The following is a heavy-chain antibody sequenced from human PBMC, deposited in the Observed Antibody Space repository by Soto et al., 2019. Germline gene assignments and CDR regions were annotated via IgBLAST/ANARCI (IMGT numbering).Heavy chain of an antibody. CDR2: IYYSGST. Sequence: LSLTCTVSGGSISSGGYYWSWIRQHPGKGLEWIGYIYYSGSTYYNPSLKSRVTISVDTSKNQFSLKLSSVTAADTAVYYCAREIAAAYWFDPWGQGTLVTVSS. CDR3: AREIAAAYWFDP. J-gene: IGHJ5*02. V-gene: IGHV4-31*03. D-gene: IGHD6-13*01. CDR1: GGSISSGGYY.